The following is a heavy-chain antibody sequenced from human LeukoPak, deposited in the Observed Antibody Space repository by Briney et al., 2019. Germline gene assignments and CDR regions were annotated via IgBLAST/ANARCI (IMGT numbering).Heavy chain of an antibody. V-gene: IGHV3-21*01. J-gene: IGHJ4*02. CDR2: ISRSSNNK. Sequence: GGSLRLSCAASGFTFSSYSMNWVRQAPGKGLEWVSSISRSSNNKYYADSVKGRFTISRDNAKNSLYLQMNSLRAEDTAVYYCARVAEAAAFDYWGQGALVTVSS. CDR1: GFTFSSYS. D-gene: IGHD6-13*01. CDR3: ARVAEAAAFDY.